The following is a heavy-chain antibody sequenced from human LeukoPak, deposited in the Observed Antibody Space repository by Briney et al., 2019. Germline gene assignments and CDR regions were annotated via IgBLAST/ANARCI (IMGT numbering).Heavy chain of an antibody. J-gene: IGHJ4*02. V-gene: IGHV4-34*01. Sequence: TSETLSLTCAVYGGSFSGYYWSWIRQPPGKGLEWIGEINHSGSTNYNPSLKSRVTISVDTSKNQFSLKPSSVTAADTAVYYCARSQVKEGDGYNSRNPVDYWGQGTLVTVSS. CDR2: INHSGST. CDR3: ARSQVKEGDGYNSRNPVDY. D-gene: IGHD5-24*01. CDR1: GGSFSGYY.